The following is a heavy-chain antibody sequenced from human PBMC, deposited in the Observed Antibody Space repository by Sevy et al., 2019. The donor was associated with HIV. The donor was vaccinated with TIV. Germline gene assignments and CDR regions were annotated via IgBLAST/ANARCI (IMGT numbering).Heavy chain of an antibody. CDR2: IYPGDSDT. CDR1: GYSFSNYW. Sequence: GESLKISCKGSGYSFSNYWIGWVRQMPGKGLEWMGIIYPGDSDTRYSPSFEGQVTISADKSISTAYLQWSSLKASDTAIYYCARHGGSHCSGASCYTGFDYWGQGTLVTASS. J-gene: IGHJ4*02. CDR3: ARHGGSHCSGASCYTGFDY. D-gene: IGHD2-2*02. V-gene: IGHV5-51*01.